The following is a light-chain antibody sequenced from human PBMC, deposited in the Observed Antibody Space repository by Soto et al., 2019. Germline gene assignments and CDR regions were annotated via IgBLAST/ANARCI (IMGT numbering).Light chain of an antibody. V-gene: IGKV3-15*01. CDR3: QQYNDWPPLT. Sequence: IVMTQSPATLSVSPGDRATLSCRASQSVTTNLACYQLTPGQTPRLLISDASTRATGVPARFSGTWSVTDFTLTISSLQSAAFAVYYCQQYNDWPPLTFGGGTKVEIK. CDR1: QSVTTN. J-gene: IGKJ4*01. CDR2: DAS.